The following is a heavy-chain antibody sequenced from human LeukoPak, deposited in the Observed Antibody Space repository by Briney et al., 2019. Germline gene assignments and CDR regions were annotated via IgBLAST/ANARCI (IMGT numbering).Heavy chain of an antibody. Sequence: ASVNVSCMASGYTLTGYNMHWVRQAPAQGLEWMGWINPNSGGTNYLQKFQGRVTITRDTSNSTAYIEMSRLRSDDTAVYYCASGGYCSGGSCYSDYWGQGTLVTVSS. J-gene: IGHJ4*02. CDR3: ASGGYCSGGSCYSDY. CDR2: INPNSGGT. D-gene: IGHD2-15*01. V-gene: IGHV1-2*02. CDR1: GYTLTGYN.